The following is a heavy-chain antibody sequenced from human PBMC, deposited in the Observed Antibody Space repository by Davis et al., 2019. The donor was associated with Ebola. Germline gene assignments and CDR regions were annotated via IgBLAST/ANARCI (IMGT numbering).Heavy chain of an antibody. CDR3: ASRMTLGHLGYFAF. Sequence: GESLKISCAASGFTFSSYGMHWVRQAPGKGLEWVALISYNGNYQYYGDSVKGRFTISRDNSKNTLYLQMNSLRAEDTAVYYCASRMTLGHLGYFAFWGQGTLATVSS. V-gene: IGHV3-30*03. CDR1: GFTFSSYG. J-gene: IGHJ4*02. D-gene: IGHD1-14*01. CDR2: ISYNGNYQ.